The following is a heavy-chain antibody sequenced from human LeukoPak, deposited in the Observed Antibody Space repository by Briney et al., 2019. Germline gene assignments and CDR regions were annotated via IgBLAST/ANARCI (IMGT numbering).Heavy chain of an antibody. CDR1: GFTFSSYG. J-gene: IGHJ4*02. CDR2: ISYDGSNK. Sequence: GGSLRLSCAASGFTFSSYGMHWVRQAPGKGLEWVAVISYDGSNKYYADSVKGRFTISRDNSKNTLYLQMNSLRAEDTAVYYCAKEPYSSAYYSDYWGQGTLVTVSS. CDR3: AKEPYSSAYYSDY. V-gene: IGHV3-30*18. D-gene: IGHD6-19*01.